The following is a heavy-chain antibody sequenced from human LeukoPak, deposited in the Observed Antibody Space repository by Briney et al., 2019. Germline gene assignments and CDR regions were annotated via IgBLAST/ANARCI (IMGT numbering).Heavy chain of an antibody. V-gene: IGHV3-23*01. Sequence: PGGSLRLSCAASGFTFSSYAMSWVRQAPGKGLEWVSAISGSGGSTYYADSVKGRFTISRDNSKNTLYLQMNSLRAEDTAVYYRAKDPYYGSGTTYYYYMDVWGKGTTVTVSS. J-gene: IGHJ6*03. CDR2: ISGSGGST. CDR3: AKDPYYGSGTTYYYYMDV. D-gene: IGHD3-10*01. CDR1: GFTFSSYA.